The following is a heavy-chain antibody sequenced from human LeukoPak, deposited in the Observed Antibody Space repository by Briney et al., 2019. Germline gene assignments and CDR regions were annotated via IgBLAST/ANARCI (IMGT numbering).Heavy chain of an antibody. CDR1: GFTFITYA. J-gene: IGHJ3*02. CDR2: ISYDGSNK. V-gene: IGHV3-30-3*01. D-gene: IGHD3-22*01. Sequence: GGSLRLSCAASGFTFITYAMTWVRQAPGKGLEWVAVISYDGSNKYYADSVKGRFTISRDNSKNTLYLQMNSLRAEDTAVYYCARDTYYYDSSGYTPPGGAFDIWGQGTMVTVSS. CDR3: ARDTYYYDSSGYTPPGGAFDI.